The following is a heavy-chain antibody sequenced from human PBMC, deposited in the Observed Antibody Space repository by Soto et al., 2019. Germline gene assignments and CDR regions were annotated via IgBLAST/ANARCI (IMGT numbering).Heavy chain of an antibody. CDR2: IHPNSGGT. D-gene: IGHD3-10*01. CDR3: ASEPMVRGGITRRNSFDI. V-gene: IGHV1-2*04. Sequence: QVQLVQSGAEVKKPWASVKVSCKASGYTFTGYYMHWVRQAPGQGLEWMGWIHPNSGGTNYAQKFQGWVTMTRDTSISTAYMELSRLRSDDTAVYYCASEPMVRGGITRRNSFDIWGQGTMVTVSS. CDR1: GYTFTGYY. J-gene: IGHJ3*02.